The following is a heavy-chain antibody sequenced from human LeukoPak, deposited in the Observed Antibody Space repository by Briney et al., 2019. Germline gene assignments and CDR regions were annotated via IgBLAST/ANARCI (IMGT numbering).Heavy chain of an antibody. D-gene: IGHD3-22*01. J-gene: IGHJ4*02. V-gene: IGHV3-33*01. CDR1: GFSFSSYG. CDR3: ARAAFDSIGYYPFDY. Sequence: PGRSLRLSCAASGFSFSSYGMHWVRQAPGKGLEWVAVIWYGGTNDYYADSVKGRFTISRGNSRNTLYLQMNSLRTEDTAVYSCARAAFDSIGYYPFDYWGQGTLVTVSS. CDR2: IWYGGTND.